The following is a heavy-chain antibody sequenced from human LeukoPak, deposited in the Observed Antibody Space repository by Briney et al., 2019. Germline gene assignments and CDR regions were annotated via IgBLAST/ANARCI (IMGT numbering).Heavy chain of an antibody. J-gene: IGHJ4*02. V-gene: IGHV3-53*01. CDR3: ARVVRMAAGMNYYLDY. Sequence: GASLRLSCAASGFTVSTNYMSWVRQAPGKGLEWGSVIYSGGSTCYADSVKGRFTTSRDSSKNTLYFQMNSLRAEDTAVYYCARVVRMAAGMNYYLDYWGQGILVTVTA. D-gene: IGHD6-13*01. CDR1: GFTVSTNY. CDR2: IYSGGST.